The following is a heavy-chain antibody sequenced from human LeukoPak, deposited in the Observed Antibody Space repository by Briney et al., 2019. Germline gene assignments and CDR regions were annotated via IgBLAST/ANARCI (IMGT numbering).Heavy chain of an antibody. V-gene: IGHV3-21*01. CDR1: GFTFSSNT. Sequence: GGSLRLSCAASGFTFSSNTMNWVRQAPGKGLEWVSCISSSGSYIYYADSVKGRFTISRDNAKNSLYLQMNSLRAEDSAVYYCASGSTAVAGPPFGYWGQGSLVTVSS. D-gene: IGHD6-19*01. CDR2: ISSSGSYI. CDR3: ASGSTAVAGPPFGY. J-gene: IGHJ4*02.